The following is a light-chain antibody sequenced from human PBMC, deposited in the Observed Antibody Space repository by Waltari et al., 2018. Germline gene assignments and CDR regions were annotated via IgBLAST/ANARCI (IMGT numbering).Light chain of an antibody. J-gene: IGLJ3*02. V-gene: IGLV2-14*01. CDR3: CSFRSSSTWV. Sequence: QSALTQPASVSGSPGQSITIPCPGTSSDVGGYKYVSWYQQHPGKAPKLMIYDVTNRPSGVSNRFSGSKSGNTASLTISGLQAEDEADYYCCSFRSSSTWVFGGGTKLTVL. CDR2: DVT. CDR1: SSDVGGYKY.